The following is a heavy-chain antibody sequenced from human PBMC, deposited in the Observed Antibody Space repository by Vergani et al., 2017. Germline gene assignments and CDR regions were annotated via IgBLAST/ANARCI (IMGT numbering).Heavy chain of an antibody. Sequence: EVQLVESGGGLVKPGGSLRLSCAASGFTFSNAWMNWVRQAPGKGLEWVGRIKSKTDGGTTDYAAPVKGRFTISRDDSKNTLYLQMNSLKTEDTAVYYRTTLIVYDFWSGYYGPDYWGQGTLVTVSS. CDR3: TTLIVYDFWSGYYGPDY. V-gene: IGHV3-15*07. CDR1: GFTFSNAW. CDR2: IKSKTDGGTT. J-gene: IGHJ4*02. D-gene: IGHD3-3*01.